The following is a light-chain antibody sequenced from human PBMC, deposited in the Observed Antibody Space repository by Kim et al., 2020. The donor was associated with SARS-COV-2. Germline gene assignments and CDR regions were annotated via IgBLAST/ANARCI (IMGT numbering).Light chain of an antibody. CDR1: QSIRVN. CDR3: QQYNSWPRT. Sequence: SVSPGESVTLACRASQSIRVNLAWYQQRLGQASRLLIYDGSTRATGIPDRFSGGGSGTEFTLTISSLQSEDFALYFCQQYNSWPRTFGQGTKLEI. CDR2: DGS. V-gene: IGKV3-15*01. J-gene: IGKJ2*01.